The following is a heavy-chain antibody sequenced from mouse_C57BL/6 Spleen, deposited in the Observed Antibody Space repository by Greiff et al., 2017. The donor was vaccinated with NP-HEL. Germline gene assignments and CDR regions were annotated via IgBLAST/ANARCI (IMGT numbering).Heavy chain of an antibody. CDR3: ATPYGSSYAWFAY. CDR1: GYTFTDYY. Sequence: EVQLQQSGPELVKPGASVKISCKASGYTFTDYYMNWVKQSHGKSLEWIGDINPNNGGTSYNQKFKGKATLTVDKSSSTAYMELRSLTSEDSAVYYCATPYGSSYAWFAYWGQGTLVTVSA. V-gene: IGHV1-26*01. D-gene: IGHD1-1*01. J-gene: IGHJ3*01. CDR2: INPNNGGT.